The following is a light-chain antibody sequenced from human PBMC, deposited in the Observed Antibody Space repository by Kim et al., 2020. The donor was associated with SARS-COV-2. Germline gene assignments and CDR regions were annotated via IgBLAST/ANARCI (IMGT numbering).Light chain of an antibody. J-gene: IGKJ4*01. CDR3: QQSYSTPLT. Sequence: ATVGDRVTIACRASQSISSYLNWYQQKPGKAPKLLIYAASSLQSGVPSRFSGSGSGTDFTLTISSLQPEDFATYYCQQSYSTPLTFGGGTKVDIK. V-gene: IGKV1-39*01. CDR2: AAS. CDR1: QSISSY.